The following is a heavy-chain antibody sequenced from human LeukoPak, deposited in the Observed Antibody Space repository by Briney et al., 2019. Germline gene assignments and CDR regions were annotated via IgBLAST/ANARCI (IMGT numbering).Heavy chain of an antibody. CDR3: ARWLEGDAFDI. D-gene: IGHD6-19*01. V-gene: IGHV1-69*04. CDR1: GGTFSSYA. J-gene: IGHJ3*02. CDR2: IIPILGIA. Sequence: GASVKVSCKASGGTFSSYAISWVRQAPGQGLEWMGRIIPILGIANYAQKFQGRVTITADKSTSTAYMELSSLGSEDTAVYYCARWLEGDAFDIWGQGTMVTVSS.